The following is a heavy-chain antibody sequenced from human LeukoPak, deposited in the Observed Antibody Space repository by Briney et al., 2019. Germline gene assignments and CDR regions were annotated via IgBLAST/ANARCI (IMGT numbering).Heavy chain of an antibody. V-gene: IGHV3-7*01. D-gene: IGHD3-10*01. J-gene: IGHJ4*02. Sequence: TGGSLRLSCAAAGFTFSNYWMTWVRQAPGEGLGWGAIMNQDGGEKYYVDSVKGRFTISRDNAKDLLYLRRNRLRPEDTSVYYWSRTIRGRSSLSEYWDQGTLVTVSS. CDR3: SRTIRGRSSLSEY. CDR1: GFTFSNYW. CDR2: MNQDGGEK.